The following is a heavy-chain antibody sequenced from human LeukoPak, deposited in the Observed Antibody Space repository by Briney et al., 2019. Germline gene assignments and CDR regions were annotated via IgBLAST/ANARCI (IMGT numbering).Heavy chain of an antibody. D-gene: IGHD3-10*01. CDR2: INHSGST. CDR3: ARLMYYYGSGPWFY. Sequence: SETLSLTCAVYGGSFSGYYWSWIRQPPGKGLEWIGEINHSGSTTYNTSLKSRVTISVDTSKNQFSLKLSSVTAADTAVYYCARLMYYYGSGPWFYWGQGTLVTVSS. CDR1: GGSFSGYY. J-gene: IGHJ4*02. V-gene: IGHV4-34*01.